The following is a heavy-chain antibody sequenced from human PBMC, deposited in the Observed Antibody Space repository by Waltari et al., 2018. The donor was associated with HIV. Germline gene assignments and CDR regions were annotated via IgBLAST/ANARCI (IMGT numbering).Heavy chain of an antibody. Sequence: EVPLVESGGGLVQPGGSLRLSCAASGFPLSDHYMDWVRQAPGKGLEWVGRSRSNANGYTTEYAASVEGRFSISREEASNSAYLQMNSLKTEDTAVYFCGRGAAGSVSDYWGPGTLVTVSS. CDR3: GRGAAGSVSDY. V-gene: IGHV3-72*01. CDR2: SRSNANGYTT. J-gene: IGHJ4*02. D-gene: IGHD2-15*01. CDR1: GFPLSDHY.